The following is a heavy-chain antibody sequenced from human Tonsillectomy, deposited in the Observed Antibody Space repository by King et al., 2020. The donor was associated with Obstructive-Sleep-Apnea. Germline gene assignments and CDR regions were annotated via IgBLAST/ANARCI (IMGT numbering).Heavy chain of an antibody. D-gene: IGHD6-13*01. V-gene: IGHV3-30*04. CDR2: ISYDGSNK. CDR1: GFTFSSYA. J-gene: IGHJ4*02. Sequence: VQLVESGGGVVQPGRSLRLSCAASGFTFSSYAMHWVRQAPGKGLVWVAVISYDGSNKYYADSVKGRFTISRDNSKNTLYLQMNSLRAEDTAVYYCARAAAAALPYFDYWGQGTLVTVSS. CDR3: ARAAAAALPYFDY.